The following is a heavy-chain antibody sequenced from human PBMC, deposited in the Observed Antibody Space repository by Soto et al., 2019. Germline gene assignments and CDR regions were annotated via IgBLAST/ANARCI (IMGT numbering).Heavy chain of an antibody. CDR3: ARDLGGYSLGWFDP. CDR2: IKQDGSEK. Sequence: GGSLRLSCAASGFTFSSYWMSWVRQAPGKGLEWVANIKQDGSEKYYVDSVKGRFTISRDNAKNSLYLQMNSLRAEDTAVYYCARDLGGYSLGWFDPWGQGTLVTVSS. J-gene: IGHJ5*02. CDR1: GFTFSSYW. D-gene: IGHD3-10*01. V-gene: IGHV3-7*03.